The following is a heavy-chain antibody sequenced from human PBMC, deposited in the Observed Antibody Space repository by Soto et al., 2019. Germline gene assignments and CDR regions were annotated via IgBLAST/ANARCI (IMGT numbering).Heavy chain of an antibody. Sequence: GGSLRLSCAASGLTFRSSAMSGVRKAPGKGLEWVSAISGSGGSTYYADSVKGRLTISRANPKTTPSLQMNSLRAEDTAVYYCAKDQRLDIVATIKDYYYGMDVWGQGTTVTVSS. J-gene: IGHJ6*02. CDR1: GLTFRSSA. CDR2: ISGSGGST. D-gene: IGHD5-12*01. V-gene: IGHV3-23*01. CDR3: AKDQRLDIVATIKDYYYGMDV.